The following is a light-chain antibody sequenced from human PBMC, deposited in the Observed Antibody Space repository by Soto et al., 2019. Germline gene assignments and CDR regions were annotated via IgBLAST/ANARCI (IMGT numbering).Light chain of an antibody. J-gene: IGLJ3*02. CDR2: GTD. CDR3: QSYDNSLSGWV. V-gene: IGLV1-40*01. Sequence: QAVVTQPPTLSEAPGQRVTISCTGSSSNIGAPFDVHWYKQLPGAAPRLLIYGTDNRPSGVPDRFSGSKSGTSASLAITGLQAEDEADYFCQSYDNSLSGWVFGGGTKLTVL. CDR1: SSNIGAPFD.